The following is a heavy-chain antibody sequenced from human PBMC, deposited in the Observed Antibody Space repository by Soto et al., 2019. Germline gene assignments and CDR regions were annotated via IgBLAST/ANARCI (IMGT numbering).Heavy chain of an antibody. J-gene: IGHJ6*02. Sequence: ASVKVSCKASGYTLTTFFMHWVRQAPGQGLEWMGGFDPEGGEAIYAQKWHGRVTVTDDTVTDTAYMELSGLKSDDTAVYYCAPKGYSNYAYYGMDVWGQGSRFTGAS. CDR2: FDPEGGEA. CDR3: APKGYSNYAYYGMDV. CDR1: GYTLTTFF. D-gene: IGHD4-4*01. V-gene: IGHV1-24*01.